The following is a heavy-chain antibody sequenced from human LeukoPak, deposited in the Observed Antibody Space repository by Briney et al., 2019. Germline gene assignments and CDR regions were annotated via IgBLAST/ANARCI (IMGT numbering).Heavy chain of an antibody. Sequence: SETLSLTCTVSGGSISSGGYYWSWIRQPPGKGLEWIGIIYYSGSTYYEPSLKSRVTISIDTSKNQFSLKLTSVSAADTAVYYCAREEYNYGLYYFDFWGQGTLVTVSS. D-gene: IGHD5-18*01. CDR2: IYYSGST. CDR3: AREEYNYGLYYFDF. CDR1: GGSISSGGYY. V-gene: IGHV4-39*02. J-gene: IGHJ4*02.